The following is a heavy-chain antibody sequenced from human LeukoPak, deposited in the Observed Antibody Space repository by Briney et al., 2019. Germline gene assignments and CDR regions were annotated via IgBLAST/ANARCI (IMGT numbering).Heavy chain of an antibody. Sequence: SETLSLTCTVSGDSLSNRDCWTWVRQPPGKGLEWIGELYHNGTTNYTQSLKSRVTISLDKSKNQFSLQLNSVTAADTAVYYCVRNAGNSAYDSWGQGTLVTVSS. D-gene: IGHD4-23*01. CDR2: LYHNGTT. CDR1: GDSLSNRDC. J-gene: IGHJ4*02. V-gene: IGHV4-4*02. CDR3: VRNAGNSAYDS.